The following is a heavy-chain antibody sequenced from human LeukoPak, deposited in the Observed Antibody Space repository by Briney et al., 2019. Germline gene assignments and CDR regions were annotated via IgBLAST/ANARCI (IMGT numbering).Heavy chain of an antibody. D-gene: IGHD6-13*01. J-gene: IGHJ4*02. V-gene: IGHV4-59*01. CDR3: ARGSSSWYIGAYYFDY. CDR2: INHSGST. Sequence: SETLSLTCNVSGGSISSYYWSWIRQPPGKGLEWIGEINHSGSTNYNPSLKSRVTISVDTSKNQFSLKLSSVTAADTAVYYCARGSSSWYIGAYYFDYWGQGTLVTVSS. CDR1: GGSISSYY.